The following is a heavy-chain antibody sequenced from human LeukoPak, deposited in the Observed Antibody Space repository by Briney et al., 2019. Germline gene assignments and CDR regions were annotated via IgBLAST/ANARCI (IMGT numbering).Heavy chain of an antibody. CDR3: ARVVTMVRGVIINYYYYYMDV. J-gene: IGHJ6*03. D-gene: IGHD3-10*01. CDR1: GFTFSSYS. Sequence: GGSLRLSCAASGFTFSSYSMNWVRQAPGKGLEWVSSISSSSSYIYYADSVKGRFTISRDNARNSLYLQMNSLRAEDTAVYYCARVVTMVRGVIINYYYYYMDVWGKGTTVTVSS. CDR2: ISSSSSYI. V-gene: IGHV3-21*01.